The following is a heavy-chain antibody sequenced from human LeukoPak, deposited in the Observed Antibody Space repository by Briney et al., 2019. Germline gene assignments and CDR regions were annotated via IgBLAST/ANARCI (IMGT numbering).Heavy chain of an antibody. CDR1: GYSFTGHY. Sequence: ASVKVSCKASGYSFTGHYMHWVRQAPGQSLEWMGWISVGRGDSKCSQEFQGRVTLTRDTSATTAYLEVSSLRPEDMAVYYCARERGIRDAFDFWGQGTMVTVSS. CDR3: ARERGIRDAFDF. J-gene: IGHJ3*01. V-gene: IGHV1-3*03. D-gene: IGHD1-14*01. CDR2: ISVGRGDS.